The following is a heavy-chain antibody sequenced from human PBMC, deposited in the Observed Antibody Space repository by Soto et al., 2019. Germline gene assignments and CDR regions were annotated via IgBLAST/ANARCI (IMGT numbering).Heavy chain of an antibody. J-gene: IGHJ1*01. CDR3: AKKSQWLVRGYFQH. CDR1: GFTFSSYA. V-gene: IGHV3-23*01. CDR2: ISGSGGST. Sequence: GGSLRLSCAASGFTFSSYAMSWVRQAPGRGLEWVSAISGSGGSTYYADSVKGRFTISRDNSKNTLYLQMNSLRAEDTAVYYCAKKSQWLVRGYFQHWGQGTLVTVSS. D-gene: IGHD6-19*01.